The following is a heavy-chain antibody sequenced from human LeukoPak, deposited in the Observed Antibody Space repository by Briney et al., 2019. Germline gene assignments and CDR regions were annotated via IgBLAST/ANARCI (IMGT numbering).Heavy chain of an antibody. CDR3: AKDPSNLGPIDY. CDR1: GFTFSSHG. V-gene: IGHV3-30*18. J-gene: IGHJ4*02. CDR2: ISYDGSLK. Sequence: GGSLRLSCAASGFTFSSHGMHWVRQAPGKGLGWVAVISYDGSLKYYADSVKGRFTISRDNSKNTLYLQMNSLRAEDTAVYFWAKDPSNLGPIDYWGQGTLVTVSS. D-gene: IGHD7-27*01.